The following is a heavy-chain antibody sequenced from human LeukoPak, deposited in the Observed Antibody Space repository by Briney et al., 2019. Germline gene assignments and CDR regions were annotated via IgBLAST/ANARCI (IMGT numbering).Heavy chain of an antibody. J-gene: IGHJ4*02. D-gene: IGHD3-10*01. CDR1: GFTFSSYG. Sequence: GGSLRLSCAASGFTFSSYGMHWVRQAPGKGLEWVAVISYDGSNKYYADSVKGRFTISRYNSKNTLYLQMNSLRAEDTAVYYCAKDIGDIWFGELFGYWGQGTLVTVSS. CDR2: ISYDGSNK. CDR3: AKDIGDIWFGELFGY. V-gene: IGHV3-30*18.